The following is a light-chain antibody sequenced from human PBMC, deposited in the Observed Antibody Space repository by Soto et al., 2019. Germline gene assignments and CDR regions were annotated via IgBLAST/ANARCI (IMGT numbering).Light chain of an antibody. Sequence: QSVLTQPASVSGSPGQSITISCTGTSSDIGGYNYVSWYQQHPGKAPKLMIYDVSNRPSGVSNRFSASKSGNTASLTISGLQAEDEADYYCSSYTSGSTRVFGTGTKVNVL. J-gene: IGLJ1*01. CDR3: SSYTSGSTRV. CDR1: SSDIGGYNY. V-gene: IGLV2-14*01. CDR2: DVS.